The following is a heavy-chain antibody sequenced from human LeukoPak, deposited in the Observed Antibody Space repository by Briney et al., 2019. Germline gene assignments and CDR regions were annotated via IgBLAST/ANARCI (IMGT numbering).Heavy chain of an antibody. CDR2: IYYSGST. CDR3: ARARDSGYDSDAFDI. J-gene: IGHJ3*02. D-gene: IGHD5-12*01. V-gene: IGHV4-61*01. CDR1: GGSISSGSYY. Sequence: SQTLSLTCTVSGGSISSGSYYWSWIRQPPGKGLEWIGYIYYSGSTNYNPSLKSRVTISVDTSKNQFSLKLSSVTAADTAVYYCARARDSGYDSDAFDIWGQGTMVTVPS.